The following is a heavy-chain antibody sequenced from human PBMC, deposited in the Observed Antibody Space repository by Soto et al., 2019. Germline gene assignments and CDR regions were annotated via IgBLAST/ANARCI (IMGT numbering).Heavy chain of an antibody. Sequence: RASVKVSCKVSGYTLTELSMHWVRQAPGKGLEWMGGFDPEDGETIYAQKFQGRVTMTEDTSTDTAYMELSSLRSEDTAVYYCATDRSGSYAYYFDYWGQGTLVTVSS. V-gene: IGHV1-24*01. D-gene: IGHD1-26*01. J-gene: IGHJ4*02. CDR3: ATDRSGSYAYYFDY. CDR1: GYTLTELS. CDR2: FDPEDGET.